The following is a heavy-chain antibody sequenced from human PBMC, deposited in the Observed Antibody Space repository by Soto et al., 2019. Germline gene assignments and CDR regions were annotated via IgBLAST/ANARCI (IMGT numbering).Heavy chain of an antibody. J-gene: IGHJ1*01. V-gene: IGHV3-30*02. Sequence: PGGSLRLSCAASGVSFNIFGMHWVRQAPGKGLEWVAVIRDGGSNIYYADSVKGRLTISRDNSKNTLYLQMNSLRAEDTAVYYCAKDPSEQWLEYFQHWGQGTLVTVSS. CDR2: IRDGGSNI. D-gene: IGHD6-19*01. CDR1: GVSFNIFG. CDR3: AKDPSEQWLEYFQH.